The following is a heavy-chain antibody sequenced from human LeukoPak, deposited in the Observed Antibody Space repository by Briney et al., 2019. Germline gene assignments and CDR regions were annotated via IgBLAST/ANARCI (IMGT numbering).Heavy chain of an antibody. J-gene: IGHJ4*02. CDR1: GYTFTGHY. CDR2: INPNSGGT. D-gene: IGHD6-13*01. CDR3: AREAPGGSSWYYFDY. Sequence: ASVKVSCKASGYTFTGHYMHWVRQAPGQGLEWMGWINPNSGGTNYAQKFQGRVTMTRDTSISTAYMELSRLRSDDTAVYYCAREAPGGSSWYYFDYWGQGTLVTVSS. V-gene: IGHV1-2*02.